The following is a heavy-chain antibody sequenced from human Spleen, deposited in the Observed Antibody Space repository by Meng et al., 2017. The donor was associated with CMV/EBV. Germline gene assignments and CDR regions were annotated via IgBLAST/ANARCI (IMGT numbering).Heavy chain of an antibody. J-gene: IGHJ4*02. Sequence: ASGLTFSSYGMHWVRQAPGKGLEWVEVIWYDGSNKYYADSVKGRFTISRDNSKNTLYLQMNSLRAEDTAVYYCAKDQGYYLHYFDYWGQGTLVTVSS. CDR3: AKDQGYYLHYFDY. CDR2: IWYDGSNK. D-gene: IGHD3-3*01. CDR1: GLTFSSYG. V-gene: IGHV3-33*06.